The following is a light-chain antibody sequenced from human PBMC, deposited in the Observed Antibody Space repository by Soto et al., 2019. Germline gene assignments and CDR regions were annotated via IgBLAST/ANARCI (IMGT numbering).Light chain of an antibody. J-gene: IGLJ2*01. CDR2: GNN. Sequence: QSVLTQPPSVSGAPGQRVTISCTGSSSNIGAGYDVHWYQQLPGTAPKLLIFGNNNRPSGVPDRFSGSKSGTSASLAITGLQAEDEADYYCAAWHDSLSGVIFGGGTKLTVL. V-gene: IGLV1-40*01. CDR1: SSNIGAGYD. CDR3: AAWHDSLSGVI.